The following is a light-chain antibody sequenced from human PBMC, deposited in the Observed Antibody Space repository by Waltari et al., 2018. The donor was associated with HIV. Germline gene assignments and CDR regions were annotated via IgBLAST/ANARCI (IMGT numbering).Light chain of an antibody. Sequence: QSVLTQPPSASGAPGQRVTISCSGSSSNIGSNYVYWYQQRPGPAPKLLIYRNNQRPSGVPDRFSGSKSGTSASLAISGLRSEDEADYYCAAWTDSRYVVFGGGTKLTVL. V-gene: IGLV1-47*01. CDR3: AAWTDSRYVV. J-gene: IGLJ2*01. CDR2: RNN. CDR1: SSNIGSNY.